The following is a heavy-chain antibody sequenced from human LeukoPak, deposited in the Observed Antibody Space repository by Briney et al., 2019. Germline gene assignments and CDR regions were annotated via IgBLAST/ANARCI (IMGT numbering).Heavy chain of an antibody. J-gene: IGHJ4*02. CDR3: ASPPSGDGGSFEY. D-gene: IGHD3-10*01. CDR2: IVPMFNTT. CDR1: GGTFTTYA. V-gene: IGHV1-69*01. Sequence: SVKVSSKASGGTFTTYAISWVRQAPGQGRERMGGIVPMFNTTNYAQKFQGRVTITADESTSTAYMELSSLRSDDTAVYYCASPPSGDGGSFEYWGQGTLVTVSS.